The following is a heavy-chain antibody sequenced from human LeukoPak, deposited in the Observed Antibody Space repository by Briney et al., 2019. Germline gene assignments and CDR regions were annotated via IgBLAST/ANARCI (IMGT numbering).Heavy chain of an antibody. CDR1: GFTFSSYA. V-gene: IGHV3-23*01. J-gene: IGHJ5*02. D-gene: IGHD2-2*01. Sequence: GGSLRLSCAASGFTFSSYAMSWVRQAPGKGLEWVSAISASGGTTYYADSVKGRFTISRDNSKSTLYLQMSSLRAEDTAVYYCAKEPQEYCSSTSCPNWIDPWGQGTLVTVSS. CDR2: ISASGGTT. CDR3: AKEPQEYCSSTSCPNWIDP.